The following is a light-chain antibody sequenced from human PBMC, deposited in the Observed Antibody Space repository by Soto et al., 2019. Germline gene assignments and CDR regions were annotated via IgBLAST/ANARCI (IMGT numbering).Light chain of an antibody. J-gene: IGKJ1*01. CDR3: QQYYSYPPWT. CDR1: QGISSY. CDR2: AAS. V-gene: IGKV1-8*01. Sequence: AIRMTQSPSSLSASTGDRVTITCRASQGISSYLAWYQQKPGKAPKHLIYAASTLQSGVPSRFSGSGSGTDFTLTISCLQSEDFATYYCQQYYSYPPWTFGQGTKVDIK.